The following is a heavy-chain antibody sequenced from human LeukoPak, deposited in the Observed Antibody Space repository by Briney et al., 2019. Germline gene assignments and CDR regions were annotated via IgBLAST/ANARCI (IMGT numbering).Heavy chain of an antibody. V-gene: IGHV4-59*01. D-gene: IGHD4-17*01. Sequence: PSETLSLTCTVSGGSISSYYWSWIRQPPGKGLEWIGYIYYSGSTNYNPSLKSRVTISVDTSKNQFSLKLSSVTAADTAVYYCARALYYGDYEAMDYWGQGTLVTVSS. CDR3: ARALYYGDYEAMDY. CDR1: GGSISSYY. CDR2: IYYSGST. J-gene: IGHJ4*02.